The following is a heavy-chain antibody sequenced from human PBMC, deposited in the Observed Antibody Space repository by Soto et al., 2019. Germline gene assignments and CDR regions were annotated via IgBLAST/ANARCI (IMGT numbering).Heavy chain of an antibody. Sequence: QVQLQESGPGLVKPSETLSLSCTVSGGSISSHYWSWIRQPPGKGLEWIGYIYYSGSTNYKPSLKSRVTISVDTSKNHFSLELSSVTAADTAVYYCARSGSGWYSAAYDYWGQGTLVTVSS. V-gene: IGHV4-59*11. CDR3: ARSGSGWYSAAYDY. CDR1: GGSISSHY. CDR2: IYYSGST. J-gene: IGHJ4*02. D-gene: IGHD6-19*01.